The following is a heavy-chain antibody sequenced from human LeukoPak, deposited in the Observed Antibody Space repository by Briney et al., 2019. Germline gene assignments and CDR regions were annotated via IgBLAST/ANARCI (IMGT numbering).Heavy chain of an antibody. V-gene: IGHV3-53*01. D-gene: IGHD1-1*01. J-gene: IGHJ4*02. CDR2: INSGGTT. CDR1: GFSVSSNY. CDR3: ARDSSTWAFDY. Sequence: PGGSLRLSCAASGFSVSSNYMSWVRQAPGKGLEWVSLINSGGTTYYADSVKGRFTISRDNSKNTLYLQMNSLRAEDTAVYYCARDSSTWAFDYWGQGTLVTVSS.